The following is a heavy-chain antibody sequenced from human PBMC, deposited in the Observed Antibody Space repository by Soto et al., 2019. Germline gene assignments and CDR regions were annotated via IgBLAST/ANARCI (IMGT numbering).Heavy chain of an antibody. Sequence: GGSLRLACAASGFTFRSYAMSWVRQAPGKGLEWVASITGSGGTTFYADSVKGRFTISRDNSKSTLYLQMNSLRAEDTAVYYCAKSELITYLDYCYQGTLGTVSS. J-gene: IGHJ4*02. CDR1: GFTFRSYA. CDR2: ITGSGGTT. CDR3: AKSELITYLDY. V-gene: IGHV3-23*01. D-gene: IGHD1-7*01.